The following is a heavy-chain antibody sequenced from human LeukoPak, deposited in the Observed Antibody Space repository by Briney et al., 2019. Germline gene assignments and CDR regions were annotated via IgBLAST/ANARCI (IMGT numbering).Heavy chain of an antibody. V-gene: IGHV4-38-2*01. CDR1: SYSISSGYF. D-gene: IGHD6-19*01. J-gene: IGHJ4*02. CDR3: PRCGNRAVAADYFDY. Sequence: PSETLSLTCGVSSYSISSGYFWGWIRQPPGKGLEWIGSIYHSGTTYYNPSLKSRGNISVDTSKNQFSLKLNSVTAADTAVYHCPRCGNRAVAADYFDYWGQGTPVTVSS. CDR2: IYHSGTT.